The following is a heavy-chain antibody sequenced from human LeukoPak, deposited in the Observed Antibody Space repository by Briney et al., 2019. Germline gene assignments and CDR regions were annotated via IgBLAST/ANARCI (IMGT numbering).Heavy chain of an antibody. CDR3: VKDPYHSNGYYYPFEY. J-gene: IGHJ4*02. CDR1: GFTFSRCA. Sequence: GGSLRLSCAASGFTFSRCAMSWVRQAPGKGLEWVSGIDGSGDSTYYADSVKGRFTISRDNSKNTLYLQMNSLTAEDTAVYHFVKDPYHSNGYYYPFEYWGQGTLVTVSS. V-gene: IGHV3-23*01. D-gene: IGHD3-22*01. CDR2: IDGSGDST.